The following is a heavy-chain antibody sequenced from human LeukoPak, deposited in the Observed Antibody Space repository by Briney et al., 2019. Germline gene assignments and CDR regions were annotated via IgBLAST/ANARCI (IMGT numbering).Heavy chain of an antibody. D-gene: IGHD2-15*01. CDR1: GGSISSSSYY. CDR3: ARDRSGPNAFDI. J-gene: IGHJ3*02. V-gene: IGHV4-39*07. Sequence: SETLSLTCTVSGGSISSSSYYWGWIRQPPGKGLEWIGSIYYSGSIYYNPSLKSRVTISVDTSKNQFSLKLSSVTAADTAVYYCARDRSGPNAFDIWGQGTMVTVSS. CDR2: IYYSGSI.